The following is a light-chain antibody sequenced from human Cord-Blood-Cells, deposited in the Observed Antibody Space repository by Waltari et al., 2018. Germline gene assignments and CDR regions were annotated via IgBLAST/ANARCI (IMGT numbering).Light chain of an antibody. J-gene: IGKJ2*03. CDR2: GAS. CDR3: QQYGSSPPYS. V-gene: IGKV3-20*01. Sequence: EIVLTHSPGTLSLSPGERVTLSCRASQSVSSSYLAWYQQTPGQAPRLLIYGASSRATGIPDRFSGSGSGTDFTLTISRLEPEEFAVYYCQQYGSSPPYSFGQGTKLEIK. CDR1: QSVSSSY.